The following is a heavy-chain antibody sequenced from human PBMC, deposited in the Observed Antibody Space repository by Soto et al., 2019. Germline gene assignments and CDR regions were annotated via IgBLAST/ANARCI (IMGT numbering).Heavy chain of an antibody. CDR2: IPGSGGHKLHP. CDR1: GFTFTNYA. D-gene: IGHD2-2*01. V-gene: IGHV3-23*01. J-gene: IGHJ6*02. CDR3: AKDPEGYCSSTRCYTYHGLDV. Sequence: PGGSLRLSCAASGFTFTNYAMSWVRLAPGQGLEWVSTIPGSGGHKLHPEYADSVKGRFTISRDNSKYTLYLQMNSLRVEDTAVYYCAKDPEGYCSSTRCYTYHGLDVWGQGTTVTVSS.